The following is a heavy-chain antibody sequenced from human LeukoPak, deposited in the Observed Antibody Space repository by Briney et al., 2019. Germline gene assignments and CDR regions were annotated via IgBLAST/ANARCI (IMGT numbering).Heavy chain of an antibody. J-gene: IGHJ4*02. CDR2: INHSGST. CDR1: GGSFSGYY. D-gene: IGHD3-10*01. CDR3: ASSSAGELFDFDY. V-gene: IGHV4-34*01. Sequence: SETLSLTCAVYGGSFSGYYWSWIRQPPGKGLEWIGEINHSGSTNYNPSLKSRVTISVDTSKNQFSLKLSSVTAADTAVYYCASSSAGELFDFDYWGQGTLVTVSS.